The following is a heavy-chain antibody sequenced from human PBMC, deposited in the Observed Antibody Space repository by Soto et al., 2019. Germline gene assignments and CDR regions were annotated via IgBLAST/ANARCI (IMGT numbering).Heavy chain of an antibody. Sequence: QITLNESGPTVVKPAETLTLTCTFSGFSLTTSGVVVGWIRQSPGKAPEWLARIYWDDDKRYSASLKSRLTITQDTSKNQVVLTMASVDPADTATYYCAHRILRTVFGLVTTTAIYFDFWGQGTPVVVSS. D-gene: IGHD3-3*01. J-gene: IGHJ4*02. CDR2: IYWDDDK. CDR3: AHRILRTVFGLVTTTAIYFDF. CDR1: GFSLTTSGVV. V-gene: IGHV2-5*02.